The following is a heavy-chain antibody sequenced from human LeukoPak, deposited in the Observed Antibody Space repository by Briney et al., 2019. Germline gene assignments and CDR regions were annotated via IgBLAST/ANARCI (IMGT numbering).Heavy chain of an antibody. V-gene: IGHV3-74*03. CDR3: ATDDYRGLGY. CDR1: GITFSNYY. D-gene: IGHD3-16*01. Sequence: GGSLRLSCVTSGITFSNYYMHWVRQVPGEGLVWVSHIIQDGSATTYADSVKGRFTISKEHAKNTVYLQLTNLTAEATAVYYCATDDYRGLGYWGQGTLVTVSS. CDR2: IIQDGSAT. J-gene: IGHJ4*02.